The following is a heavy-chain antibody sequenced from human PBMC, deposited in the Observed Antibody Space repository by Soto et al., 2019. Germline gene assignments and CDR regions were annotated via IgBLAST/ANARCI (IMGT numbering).Heavy chain of an antibody. CDR3: AKDLAYCGGDCYSVHYYGMDV. Sequence: GGSLRLSCAASGFTFSSYGMHWVRQAPGKGLEWVAVISYDGSNKNYADSVKGRFTISRDNSKNTLYLQMNSLRAEDTAVYYCAKDLAYCGGDCYSVHYYGMDVWGQGTTVTVSS. V-gene: IGHV3-30*18. CDR1: GFTFSSYG. CDR2: ISYDGSNK. J-gene: IGHJ6*02. D-gene: IGHD2-21*02.